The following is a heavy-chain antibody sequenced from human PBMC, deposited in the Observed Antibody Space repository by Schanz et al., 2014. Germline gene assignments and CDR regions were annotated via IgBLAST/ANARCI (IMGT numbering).Heavy chain of an antibody. D-gene: IGHD1-26*01. V-gene: IGHV4-4*07. CDR1: GGSISTYY. J-gene: IGHJ4*02. Sequence: QVQLQESGPGLVKPSETLSLTCTVSGGSISTYYWSWIRQPAGKGLEWIGRTYTSGSTNYNPSLKSRVTMSVEPSKNQFSLRLSSVTAADTAVYYCARYTGAYFDYWGQGTLVTVSS. CDR2: TYTSGST. CDR3: ARYTGAYFDY.